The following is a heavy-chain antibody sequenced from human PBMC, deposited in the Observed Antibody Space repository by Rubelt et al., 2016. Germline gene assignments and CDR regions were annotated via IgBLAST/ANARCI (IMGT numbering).Heavy chain of an antibody. CDR2: IKSGGAT. D-gene: IGHD2-21*02. J-gene: IGHJ4*02. CDR3: ITDVPGTAYPFDY. V-gene: IGHV3-15*05. Sequence: VRQAPGKGLEWVGRIKSGGATDYGAPVKGRFIISRDDSKNMLYLQMNSLKTEDTAVYYCITDVPGTAYPFDYWGQGTLVTVSS.